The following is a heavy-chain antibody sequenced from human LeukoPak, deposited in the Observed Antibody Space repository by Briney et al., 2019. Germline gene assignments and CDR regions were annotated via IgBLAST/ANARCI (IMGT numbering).Heavy chain of an antibody. Sequence: SETLSLTCIVSGGSVSSGSYYWSWIRQPPGKGLEWIGYIYNSVRTNYNPSLKSRVTMSVDTSKTQFSLKLNSVTAADTAMYYCAGSLGITMVRGVIVDAFDIWGQGTMVVVSS. CDR3: AGSLGITMVRGVIVDAFDI. J-gene: IGHJ3*02. CDR2: IYNSVRT. CDR1: GGSVSSGSYY. D-gene: IGHD3-10*01. V-gene: IGHV4-61*01.